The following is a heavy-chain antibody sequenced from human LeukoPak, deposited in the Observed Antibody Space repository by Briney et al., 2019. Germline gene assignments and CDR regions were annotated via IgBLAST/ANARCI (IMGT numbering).Heavy chain of an antibody. J-gene: IGHJ4*02. CDR3: ARGSSFSGFDY. V-gene: IGHV4-4*07. D-gene: IGHD1-26*01. CDR2: VYTGGSP. CDR1: GGSVRDNY. Sequence: SETLSLTCTVSGGSVRDNYWSWIRQPPGKGLEWIGRVYTGGSPNYNSSLKSRVALSLDTSKNQFSMNLSSVSAADTAVYFCARGSSFSGFDYWGQEALVTVSS.